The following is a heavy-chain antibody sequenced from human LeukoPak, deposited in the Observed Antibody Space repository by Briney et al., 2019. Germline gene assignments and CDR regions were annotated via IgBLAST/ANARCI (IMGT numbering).Heavy chain of an antibody. CDR1: GFTFDDYA. J-gene: IGHJ5*02. V-gene: IGHV3-9*01. Sequence: GRSRRLSCAASGFTFDDYAMHWVRQAPGKGLEWVSGISWNSGSIVYADSGEGRFTISRDNAKNSLYLQMHSLRAEDTDLYSCAKASNWNDGRFDPWGQGTLVTVSS. CDR2: ISWNSGSI. CDR3: AKASNWNDGRFDP. D-gene: IGHD1-20*01.